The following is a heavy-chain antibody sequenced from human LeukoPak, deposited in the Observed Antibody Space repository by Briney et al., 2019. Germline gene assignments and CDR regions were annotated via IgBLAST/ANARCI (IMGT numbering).Heavy chain of an antibody. Sequence: GGSLRLSCAASGFTVSTNFMTWVRQAPGKGLEWVSVIYSGVETYYAGSVKGRFTISRDNSKNTLYLQINSLRAEDTAVYYCARDSSGWYYFDYWGQGTLVTVSS. D-gene: IGHD6-19*01. CDR2: IYSGVET. J-gene: IGHJ4*02. CDR3: ARDSSGWYYFDY. CDR1: GFTVSTNF. V-gene: IGHV3-66*01.